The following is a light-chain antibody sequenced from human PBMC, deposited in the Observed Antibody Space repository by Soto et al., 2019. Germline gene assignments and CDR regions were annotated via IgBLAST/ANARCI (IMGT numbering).Light chain of an antibody. Sequence: QSALTQPRSVSGSPGQSVTISCTGTSSDVGGYNYVSWYQHHPVKAPKVMIYDVTERPSGVPDRFSGSKSGNTASLTISGLQAEDEADYYCCSYAGRYTDVFGTGTKVTVL. CDR3: CSYAGRYTDV. J-gene: IGLJ1*01. V-gene: IGLV2-11*01. CDR2: DVT. CDR1: SSDVGGYNY.